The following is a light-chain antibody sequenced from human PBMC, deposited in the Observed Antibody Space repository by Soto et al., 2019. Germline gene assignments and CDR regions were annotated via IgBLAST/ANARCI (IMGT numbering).Light chain of an antibody. CDR3: QQRSNWPSIT. J-gene: IGKJ5*01. Sequence: PGDRATLSRRSSQSVSNYLAWYQQKPGQAPRLLIYDASNRATGIPARFSGSGSGTDFTLTISSLEPEDFAVYYCQQRSNWPSITFGQGTRLEIK. CDR2: DAS. V-gene: IGKV3-11*01. CDR1: QSVSNY.